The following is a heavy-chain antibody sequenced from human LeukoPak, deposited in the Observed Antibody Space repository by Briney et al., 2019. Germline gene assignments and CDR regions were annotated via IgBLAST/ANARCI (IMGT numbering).Heavy chain of an antibody. CDR2: IGTAGDT. D-gene: IGHD5-18*01. V-gene: IGHV3-13*01. CDR1: GFTFSSYD. J-gene: IGHJ6*02. Sequence: GGSLRLSCAASGFTFSSYDMHWVRQATGKGLEWVSAIGTAGDTYYPGSVKGRFTISRENAKNSLYLQMNSLRAGDTAVYYCARVLRGYSYGPGFYGMDVWGQGTTVTVSS. CDR3: ARVLRGYSYGPGFYGMDV.